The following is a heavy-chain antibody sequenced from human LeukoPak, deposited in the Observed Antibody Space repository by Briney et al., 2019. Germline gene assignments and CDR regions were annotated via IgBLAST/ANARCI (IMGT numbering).Heavy chain of an antibody. CDR3: ARCRDYYDSNGYSETVVFDI. D-gene: IGHD3-22*01. Sequence: PSETLSLTCTVSGGSISCYYWSWIRQPPGKGLEWIGYIYYSGSTNYNPSLKSRVTISVDTSKNQFSLKLSSVTAADTAVYYCARCRDYYDSNGYSETVVFDIWGQGTMVTVSS. CDR1: GGSISCYY. V-gene: IGHV4-59*01. J-gene: IGHJ3*02. CDR2: IYYSGST.